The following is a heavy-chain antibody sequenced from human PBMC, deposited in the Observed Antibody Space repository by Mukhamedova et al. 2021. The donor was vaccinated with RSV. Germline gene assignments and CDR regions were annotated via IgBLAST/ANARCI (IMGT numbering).Heavy chain of an antibody. CDR1: G. Sequence: GMHWVRQAPGKGLEWVALISYDGSNKYYADSVKGRFTISRDNSKNTLYVQMNSLRGEDTALYYCAKDRYHYDSSGFAIEKWGQGNL. J-gene: IGHJ4*02. V-gene: IGHV3-30*18. D-gene: IGHD3-22*01. CDR2: ISYDGSNK. CDR3: AKDRYHYDSSGFAIEK.